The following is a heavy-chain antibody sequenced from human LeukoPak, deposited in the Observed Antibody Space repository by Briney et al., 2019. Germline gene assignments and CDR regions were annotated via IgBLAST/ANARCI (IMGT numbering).Heavy chain of an antibody. CDR2: IHYDGAKS. D-gene: IGHD2-21*02. Sequence: GGSLRLSCAASGFSFSGYGMHWVRQAPGQGLEWVAFIHYDGAKSYYADSVKGRFTISRDNSRNTLYLQMNSLRAEDTAVYYCARRLLQPHDMDVWGQGTTVTVSS. J-gene: IGHJ6*02. CDR3: ARRLLQPHDMDV. V-gene: IGHV3-30*02. CDR1: GFSFSGYG.